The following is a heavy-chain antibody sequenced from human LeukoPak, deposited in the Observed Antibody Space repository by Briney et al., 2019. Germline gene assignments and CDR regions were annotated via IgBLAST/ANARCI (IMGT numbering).Heavy chain of an antibody. CDR1: GGSISSYY. V-gene: IGHV4-4*07. J-gene: IGHJ6*03. CDR3: ARDNLWFGELPYYYMDV. Sequence: SETLSLTCTVSGGSISSYYWSWIRQPAGKGLEWIGRIYTSGSTNYNPSLKSRVTISVDTSKNQFSLKLSSVTAADTPVYYCARDNLWFGELPYYYMDVWGKGTTVTISS. D-gene: IGHD3-10*01. CDR2: IYTSGST.